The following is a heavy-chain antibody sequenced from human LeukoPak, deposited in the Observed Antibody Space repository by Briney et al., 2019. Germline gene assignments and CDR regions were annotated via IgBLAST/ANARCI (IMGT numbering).Heavy chain of an antibody. J-gene: IGHJ4*02. Sequence: ASMKVSCKASGHTFTSYGISWVRQAPGQGLEWMGWISAYNGHTNYAQKVQGRVTMTTDTSTSTAYMELRSLRSDDTAVYYCARVFTIGSGWYRSFDYWGQGTLVTVSS. V-gene: IGHV1-18*01. CDR3: ARVFTIGSGWYRSFDY. D-gene: IGHD6-19*01. CDR2: ISAYNGHT. CDR1: GHTFTSYG.